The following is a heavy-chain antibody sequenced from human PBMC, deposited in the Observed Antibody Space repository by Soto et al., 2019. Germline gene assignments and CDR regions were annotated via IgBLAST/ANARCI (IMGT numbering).Heavy chain of an antibody. J-gene: IGHJ4*02. CDR1: GGTFSSYA. CDR2: IIPIFGTA. CDR3: ASPGGPTTGPFDY. D-gene: IGHD4-17*01. V-gene: IGHV1-69*01. Sequence: QVQLVQSGAEVKKPGSSVKVSFKASGGTFSSYAISWVRQAPGQGLEWMGGIIPIFGTANYAQKFQGRVTSTADESTSTAYMELISLRSEDTAVYYCASPGGPTTGPFDYWGQGTLVTVSS.